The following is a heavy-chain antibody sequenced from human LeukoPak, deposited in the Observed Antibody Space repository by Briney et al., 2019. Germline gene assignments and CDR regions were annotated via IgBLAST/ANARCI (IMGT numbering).Heavy chain of an antibody. CDR1: GFTLSSYA. V-gene: IGHV3-23*01. J-gene: IGHJ4*02. Sequence: PGGSLRLSCAASGFTLSSYAMSWVRQAPGKGLEWVSAISDSGNTYHADSVKGRFTISRDSSKNTLFLQMNSLRAEDTALYYCARAQTYGDYRLLLDYWGQGTLVTVSS. CDR3: ARAQTYGDYRLLLDY. CDR2: ISDSGNT. D-gene: IGHD4-17*01.